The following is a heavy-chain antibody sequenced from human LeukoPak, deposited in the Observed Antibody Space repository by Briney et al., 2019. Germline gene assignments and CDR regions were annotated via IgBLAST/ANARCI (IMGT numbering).Heavy chain of an antibody. J-gene: IGHJ4*02. CDR2: MYYSGSI. CDR1: GGSTSSGTNY. CDR3: ARHGDSGYDYFDY. D-gene: IGHD5-12*01. Sequence: SGTLSLTCTVSGGSTSSGTNYWGWVRQPPGKGLEWFGSMYYSGSIYYNPSLKSRVSVSGDTSKNQFSLGLSSVTAADTAVYYCARHGDSGYDYFDYWGQGILVTVSS. V-gene: IGHV4-39*01.